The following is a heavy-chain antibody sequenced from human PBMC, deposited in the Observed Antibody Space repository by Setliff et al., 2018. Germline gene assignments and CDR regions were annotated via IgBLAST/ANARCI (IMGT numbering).Heavy chain of an antibody. J-gene: IGHJ3*02. Sequence: PSETLSLTCTVSGGSISSGSYYWSWIRQPAGKGLEWIGHIYTSGSTNYNPSLKSRVTISVDTSKNQFSLKLSSVTAADTAVYYCARLRIGRTRADAFDIWGQVTMVTVSS. CDR1: GGSISSGSYY. CDR2: IYTSGST. CDR3: ARLRIGRTRADAFDI. D-gene: IGHD1-26*01. V-gene: IGHV4-61*09.